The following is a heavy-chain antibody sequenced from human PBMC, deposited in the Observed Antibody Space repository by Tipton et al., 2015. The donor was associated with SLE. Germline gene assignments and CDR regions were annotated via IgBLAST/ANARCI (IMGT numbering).Heavy chain of an antibody. V-gene: IGHV3-30*02. D-gene: IGHD6-13*01. Sequence: SLRLSCAASGFSFSNYGMHWVRQAPGKGLEWVAFIRYDGSNQYYEDSVKGRFTISRDNSKNTLYLQMNSLRAEDTAVYYCAKTPHSSSWLLNYWGQGTLVTVSS. CDR2: IRYDGSNQ. CDR3: AKTPHSSSWLLNY. J-gene: IGHJ4*02. CDR1: GFSFSNYG.